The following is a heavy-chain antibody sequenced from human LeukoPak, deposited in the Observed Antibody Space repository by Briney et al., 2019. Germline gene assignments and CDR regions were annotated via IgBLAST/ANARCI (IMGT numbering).Heavy chain of an antibody. J-gene: IGHJ4*02. D-gene: IGHD3-3*01. CDR1: GFTFGDYA. V-gene: IGHV3-49*04. Sequence: PGGSLRLSCTASGFTFGDYAMSWVRQAPGKGLEWVGFIRSKAYGGTTEYAASVKGRFTISRDDSKSIAYLQMNSLKTEDTAVYYCTRPPDFWSGYFDYWGQGTLVTVSS. CDR3: TRPPDFWSGYFDY. CDR2: IRSKAYGGTT.